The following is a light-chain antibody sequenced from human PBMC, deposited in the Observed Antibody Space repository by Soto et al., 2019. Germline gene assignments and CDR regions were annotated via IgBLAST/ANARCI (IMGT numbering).Light chain of an antibody. CDR3: QQYEDLPLT. J-gene: IGKJ4*01. CDR1: QEITNH. Sequence: DIQMTQSPSSLSASVGDRVTITCQASQEITNHLNWYQFKPGKPPKLLIFDASHLQSGVPVRFSGSGSQTLFTFTISSLQPGDIAAYYCQQYEDLPLTFGGGTKVEI. CDR2: DAS. V-gene: IGKV1-33*01.